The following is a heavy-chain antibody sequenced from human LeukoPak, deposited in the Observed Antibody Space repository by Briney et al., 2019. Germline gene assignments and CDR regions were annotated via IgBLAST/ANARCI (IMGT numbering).Heavy chain of an antibody. CDR1: GFTFDDYG. J-gene: IGHJ2*01. Sequence: GGSLRLSCADSGFTFDDYGMTWVRQAPGKGLEWVSGINWNGDSKSYADSVKGRFTISRDNGKNSLYLQMNSLRAEDTALYHCARDYSSSGSWYFDLWGRGTLVTVSS. CDR2: INWNGDSK. V-gene: IGHV3-20*01. D-gene: IGHD6-6*01. CDR3: ARDYSSSGSWYFDL.